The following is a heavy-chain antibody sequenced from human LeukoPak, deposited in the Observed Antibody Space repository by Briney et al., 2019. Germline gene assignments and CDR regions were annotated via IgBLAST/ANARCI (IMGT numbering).Heavy chain of an antibody. CDR1: GFTFSTYG. J-gene: IGHJ4*02. D-gene: IGHD5-18*01. V-gene: IGHV3-30*02. CDR3: ARDDGYSYRKGVDRFDY. Sequence: GGSLRLSCAASGFTFSTYGIHWARQAPGKGLEWVAFIRYDGSKTHYADSVKGRFTISRDNSKNMVYLQMNSLRSDDTAVHYCARDDGYSYRKGVDRFDYWGQGTLVTVSS. CDR2: IRYDGSKT.